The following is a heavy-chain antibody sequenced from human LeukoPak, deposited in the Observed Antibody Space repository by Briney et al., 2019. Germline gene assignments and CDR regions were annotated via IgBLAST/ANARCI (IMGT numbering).Heavy chain of an antibody. V-gene: IGHV4-39*01. CDR1: GGSISSGGYY. D-gene: IGHD6-19*01. CDR2: IYYSGST. Sequence: SQTLSLTCTVSGGSISSGGYYWGWLRQPPGKGLEWIVSIYYSGSTYYNPSLKSRVTISVDTSKNQFSLKLSSVTAADTAVYYCATYSKQWLGHPLPGFKDYWGQGTLVTVSS. CDR3: ATYSKQWLGHPLPGFKDY. J-gene: IGHJ4*02.